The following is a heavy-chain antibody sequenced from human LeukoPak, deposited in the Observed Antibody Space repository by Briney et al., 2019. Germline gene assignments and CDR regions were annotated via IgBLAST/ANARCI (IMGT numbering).Heavy chain of an antibody. D-gene: IGHD5-12*01. J-gene: IGHJ4*02. CDR2: ITSSGASA. Sequence: GGSLRLSCVASGFTFSSYAMTWVRQAPGKGLEWVSGITSSGASAYYAASVKGRFTVSRDNSENTLYLQINNLSAEDSGTYDCVKDEDLYSPTWYLFEDWGQGTLVTVSS. CDR1: GFTFSSYA. V-gene: IGHV3-23*01. CDR3: VKDEDLYSPTWYLFED.